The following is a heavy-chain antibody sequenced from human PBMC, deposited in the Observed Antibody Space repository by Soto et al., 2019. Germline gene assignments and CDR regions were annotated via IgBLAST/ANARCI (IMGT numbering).Heavy chain of an antibody. D-gene: IGHD6-13*01. Sequence: HPGGSLRLSCAASGFTFSSYGMHWVRQAPGKGLEWVAVISYDGSNKYYADSVKGRFTISRDNSKNTLYLQMNSLRAEDTAVYYCAKAGYSSSWGPDYWGQGTLVTVSS. J-gene: IGHJ4*02. CDR1: GFTFSSYG. V-gene: IGHV3-30*18. CDR2: ISYDGSNK. CDR3: AKAGYSSSWGPDY.